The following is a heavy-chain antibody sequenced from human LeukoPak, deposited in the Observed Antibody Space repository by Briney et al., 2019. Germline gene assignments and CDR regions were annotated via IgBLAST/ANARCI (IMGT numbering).Heavy chain of an antibody. D-gene: IGHD3-22*01. Sequence: SETLSLTCTVSGGSISSYYWSWIRQPPGKGLEWIGYIHYSGSTYYNPSLKSRVTISVDTSKNQFSLKLSSVTAADTAVYYCARDPSGYFNYWGQGTLVTVSS. V-gene: IGHV4-59*01. CDR1: GGSISSYY. CDR2: IHYSGST. J-gene: IGHJ4*02. CDR3: ARDPSGYFNY.